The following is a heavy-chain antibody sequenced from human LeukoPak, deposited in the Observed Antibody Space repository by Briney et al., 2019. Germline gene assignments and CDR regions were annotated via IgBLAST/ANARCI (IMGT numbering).Heavy chain of an antibody. V-gene: IGHV3-7*01. CDR3: ASYRAYSSGWYSSNWFDP. CDR2: IKQDGSEK. D-gene: IGHD6-19*01. Sequence: GGSLRLSCVGSGFTFTTYWMSWVRQAPGKGLEWVANIKQDGSEKYYVDSVKGRFTISRDNAKNSLYLQMNSLRAEDTAVYYCASYRAYSSGWYSSNWFDPWGQGTLVTVSS. J-gene: IGHJ5*02. CDR1: GFTFTTYW.